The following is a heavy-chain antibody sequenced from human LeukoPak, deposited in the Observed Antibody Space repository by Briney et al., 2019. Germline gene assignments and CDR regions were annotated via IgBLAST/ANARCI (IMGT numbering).Heavy chain of an antibody. D-gene: IGHD6-19*01. Sequence: GGSLRLSCAASGFTFSDYYMSWVRQAPGKGLEWVANIKQDGSEEYYVDSVKGRFTISRDNAKNSLYLQMNSLRAEDTAAYYCARDRTGSGWYKDYWGQGTLVTVSS. CDR1: GFTFSDYY. V-gene: IGHV3-7*04. J-gene: IGHJ4*02. CDR2: IKQDGSEE. CDR3: ARDRTGSGWYKDY.